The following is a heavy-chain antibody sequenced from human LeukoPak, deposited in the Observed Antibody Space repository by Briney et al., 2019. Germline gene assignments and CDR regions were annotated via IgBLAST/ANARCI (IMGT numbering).Heavy chain of an antibody. CDR3: ARLLRGGRDTPMVTMIVVRAKSGAFDI. D-gene: IGHD3-22*01. CDR1: GGPINYYY. Sequence: SETLSLTCTVSGGPINYYYWSWIRQPPGEGLEWIGYISNGGTTNYNPSLKSRVTISVDKSKNQLSLKLSSVTAADTAVYYCARLLRGGRDTPMVTMIVVRAKSGAFDIWGQGTMVTVSS. V-gene: IGHV4-59*12. J-gene: IGHJ3*02. CDR2: ISNGGTT.